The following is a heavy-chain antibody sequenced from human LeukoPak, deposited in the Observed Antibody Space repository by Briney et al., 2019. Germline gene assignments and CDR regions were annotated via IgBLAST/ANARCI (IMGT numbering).Heavy chain of an antibody. Sequence: PGGSLRLSCATSGFPFSDFSMSWVRQAPGKGLEWISTTNSGGTSTYYAESVKGRFTISRDNSKNTLYLQMSSLRVEDTAVYYCAKASWVSSTDAVRWGQGTLVTVSS. CDR3: AKASWVSSTDAVR. V-gene: IGHV3-23*01. J-gene: IGHJ4*02. D-gene: IGHD3-16*01. CDR1: GFPFSDFS. CDR2: TNSGGTST.